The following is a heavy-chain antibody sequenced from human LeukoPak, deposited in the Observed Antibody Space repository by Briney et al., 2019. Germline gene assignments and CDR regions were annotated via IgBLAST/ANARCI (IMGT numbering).Heavy chain of an antibody. D-gene: IGHD4-17*01. CDR1: GDSIGSSTYY. J-gene: IGHJ4*02. Sequence: SETLSLTCTVSGDSIGSSTYYWGWVRQPPGKGLEWIGSSYYTGSTYYNPSLKTRATVSVDTSKNQFCRKLTAIAAAYASWYYCGRFSNTVTTGDYWGQGTLVTVSP. V-gene: IGHV4-39*01. CDR3: GRFSNTVTTGDY. CDR2: SYYTGST.